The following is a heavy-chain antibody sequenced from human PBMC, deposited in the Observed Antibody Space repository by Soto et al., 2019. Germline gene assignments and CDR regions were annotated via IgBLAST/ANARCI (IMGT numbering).Heavy chain of an antibody. D-gene: IGHD3-10*01. V-gene: IGHV3-23*01. Sequence: PGGSLRLSCAASGFTFSSYAMSWVRQAPGKGLEWVSAISGSGGSTYYADSVKGRFTISRDNSKNTLYLQMNSLRAEDTAVYYCAKGRDYYGSGSYYFWGQGTLVTVSS. CDR3: AKGRDYYGSGSYYF. CDR1: GFTFSSYA. J-gene: IGHJ4*02. CDR2: ISGSGGST.